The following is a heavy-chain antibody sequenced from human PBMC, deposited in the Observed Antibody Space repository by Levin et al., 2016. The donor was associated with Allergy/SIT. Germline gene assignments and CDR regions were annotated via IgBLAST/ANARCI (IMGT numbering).Heavy chain of an antibody. J-gene: IGHJ4*02. D-gene: IGHD2-15*01. CDR2: ISSSSSYI. Sequence: GESLKISCAASGFTFSSFSMNWVRQAPGKGLEWVSSISSSSSYIYYADSVKGRFTISRDNAKNSLYLQMNSLRAEDTAVYFCASPGWQVVAGIHYWGQGILVTVSS. V-gene: IGHV3-21*01. CDR1: GFTFSSFS. CDR3: ASPGWQVVAGIHY.